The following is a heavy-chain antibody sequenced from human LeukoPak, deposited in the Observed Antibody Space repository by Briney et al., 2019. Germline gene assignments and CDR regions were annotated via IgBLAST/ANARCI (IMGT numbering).Heavy chain of an antibody. D-gene: IGHD4-11*01. CDR2: IYYSGST. CDR1: GGSISSSSYY. Sequence: PSETLSLTCTVSGGSISSSSYYWGWIRQPPGKGLEWIGSIYYSGSTYYNPSLKSRVTISVDTSKNQFSLKLSSVTAADTAVYYCARHLTTSPSDYYYYYGMDVWGQGTTVTVSS. CDR3: ARHLTTSPSDYYYYYGMDV. V-gene: IGHV4-39*01. J-gene: IGHJ6*02.